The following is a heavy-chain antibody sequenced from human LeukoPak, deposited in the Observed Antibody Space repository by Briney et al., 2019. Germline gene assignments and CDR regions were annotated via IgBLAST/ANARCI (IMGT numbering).Heavy chain of an antibody. J-gene: IGHJ4*02. Sequence: SSETLSLTCTVSGGSISSYYWSWIRQPPGKGLEWIGYIYYSGSTNYNASLKSRVTISVDTSKDQFSLRLYSVTAADTAVYYCARDSSWYAYWGQGTLVTVSS. CDR2: IYYSGST. V-gene: IGHV4-59*01. CDR3: ARDSSWYAY. D-gene: IGHD6-13*01. CDR1: GGSISSYY.